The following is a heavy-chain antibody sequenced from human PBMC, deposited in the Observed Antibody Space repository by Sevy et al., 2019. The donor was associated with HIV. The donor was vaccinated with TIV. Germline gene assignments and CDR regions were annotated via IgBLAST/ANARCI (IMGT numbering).Heavy chain of an antibody. CDR2: ISGSGGST. J-gene: IGHJ6*02. CDR3: AKQLRFLEWLLSVQGMDV. CDR1: GFTFSSYD. Sequence: GGSLRLSCTASGFTFSSYDMNWVRQAPGKGLEWVSAISGSGGSTYYADSVKGRFTISRDNSKNTLYLQMNSLRAEDTAVYYCAKQLRFLEWLLSVQGMDVWGQGTTVTVSS. D-gene: IGHD3-3*01. V-gene: IGHV3-23*01.